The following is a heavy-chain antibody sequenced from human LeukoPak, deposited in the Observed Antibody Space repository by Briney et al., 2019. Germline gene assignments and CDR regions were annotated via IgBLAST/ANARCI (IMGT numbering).Heavy chain of an antibody. D-gene: IGHD6-13*01. CDR3: ARRSNSWYILPFDY. Sequence: SETLSLTCAVYGGSFSDYYWSWIRQPPGKGLEWIGEINHSGNTYYNPSLKSRGTISVDTSRNQFSLKLSSVTAADTAVYYCARRSNSWYILPFDYWGQGTLVTVSS. CDR2: INHSGNT. J-gene: IGHJ4*01. CDR1: GGSFSDYY. V-gene: IGHV4-34*01.